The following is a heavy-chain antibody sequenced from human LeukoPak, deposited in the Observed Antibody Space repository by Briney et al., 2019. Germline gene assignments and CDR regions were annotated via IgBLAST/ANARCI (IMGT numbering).Heavy chain of an antibody. CDR2: INPNSGGT. V-gene: IGHV1-2*02. CDR3: ARDLFGDSSGYYYAYYYGMDV. CDR1: GYTFTGYY. J-gene: IGHJ6*02. Sequence: ASVKVSCKASGYTFTGYYMHWVRQAPGQGLEWMGWINPNSGGTNYAQKSQGRVTMTRDTSISTAYMELSRLRSDDTAVYYCARDLFGDSSGYYYAYYYGMDVWGQGTTVTVSS. D-gene: IGHD3-22*01.